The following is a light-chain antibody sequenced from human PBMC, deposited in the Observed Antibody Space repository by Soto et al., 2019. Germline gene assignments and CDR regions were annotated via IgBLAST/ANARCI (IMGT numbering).Light chain of an antibody. Sequence: EIVLTQSPGTLSLSPGERATLSCRASQSVSSSYLGWYQQKPSQAPRLLIYGASSRATGIPDRFSGSGSGTDFTLTISSLEPEDFAVYYCQQYGSSPRTFGQGTKVEIK. V-gene: IGKV3-20*01. CDR3: QQYGSSPRT. CDR1: QSVSSSY. J-gene: IGKJ1*01. CDR2: GAS.